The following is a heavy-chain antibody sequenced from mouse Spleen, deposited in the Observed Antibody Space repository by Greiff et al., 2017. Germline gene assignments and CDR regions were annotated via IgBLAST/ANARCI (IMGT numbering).Heavy chain of an antibody. CDR1: GYTFTDYA. J-gene: IGHJ2*01. Sequence: VQLQQSGPELVRPGVSVKISCKGSGYTFTDYAMHWVKQSHAKSLEWIGVISTYYGNTNYNQKFKGKATMTVDKSSSTAYMELARLTSEDSAIYYCARDYYDYRDYFDCWGQSTTLTVSS. D-gene: IGHD2-4*01. V-gene: IGHV1-67*01. CDR3: ARDYYDYRDYFDC. CDR2: ISTYYGNT.